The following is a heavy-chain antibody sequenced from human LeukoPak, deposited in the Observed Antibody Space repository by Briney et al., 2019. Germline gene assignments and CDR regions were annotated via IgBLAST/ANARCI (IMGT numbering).Heavy chain of an antibody. D-gene: IGHD6-19*01. V-gene: IGHV4-4*07. CDR3: ARGRGSGWLFDY. CDR2: IYTSGST. CDR1: GGSISSYY. J-gene: IGHJ4*02. Sequence: SETLSLTCTVSGGSISSYYWSWIRQPAGKGLEWIGRIYTSGSTNCNPSLKSRVTMSVDTPKNQFSLKLSSVTAADTAVYYCARGRGSGWLFDYWGQGTLVTVSS.